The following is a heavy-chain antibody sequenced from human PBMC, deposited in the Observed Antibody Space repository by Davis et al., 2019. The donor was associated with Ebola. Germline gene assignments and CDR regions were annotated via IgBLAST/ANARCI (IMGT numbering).Heavy chain of an antibody. Sequence: SGPTLVKPTETLTLTCTVSGFSLSNARMGVSWIRQPPGKALEWLAHIFSNDEKPYSTSLKSRLTISKDTSKSQVVLTMTNMDPVDTATYYCARMPKYYDFWSGYYRYYYYGMDVWGQGTTVTVSS. V-gene: IGHV2-26*01. CDR1: GFSLSNARMG. J-gene: IGHJ6*02. CDR2: IFSNDEK. CDR3: ARMPKYYDFWSGYYRYYYYGMDV. D-gene: IGHD3-3*01.